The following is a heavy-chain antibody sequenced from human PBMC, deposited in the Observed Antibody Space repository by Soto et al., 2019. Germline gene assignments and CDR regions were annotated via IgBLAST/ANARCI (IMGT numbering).Heavy chain of an antibody. V-gene: IGHV3-66*01. CDR3: AREQAAVDGTAYYYYMDV. Sequence: EVQLVESGGGLVQPGGSLRLSCAASGFTVSSNYMSWVRQAPGQGLEWVSVMYSGGSTSYADSVKGRFTISRDNSKNTLYLQMNSLRAEDTAVYYCAREQAAVDGTAYYYYMDVWGKGTTVTVSS. CDR1: GFTVSSNY. J-gene: IGHJ6*03. CDR2: MYSGGST. D-gene: IGHD6-19*01.